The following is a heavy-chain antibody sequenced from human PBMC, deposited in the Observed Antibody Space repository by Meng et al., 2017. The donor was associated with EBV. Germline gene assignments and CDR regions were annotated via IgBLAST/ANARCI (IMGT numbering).Heavy chain of an antibody. CDR1: GGSFSGYY. V-gene: IGHV4-34*01. CDR2: INHSGST. J-gene: IGHJ5*02. CDR3: ARGGGNRGGIVGATYRLNWFDP. D-gene: IGHD1-26*01. Sequence: QVQLQQWGAGLLKPSETLSLTCADDGGSFSGYYWSWIRQPPGKGLEWIGEINHSGSTNYNPSLKSRVTISVDTSKNQFSLKLSSVTAADTAVYYCARGGGNRGGIVGATYRLNWFDPWGQGTLVTVSS.